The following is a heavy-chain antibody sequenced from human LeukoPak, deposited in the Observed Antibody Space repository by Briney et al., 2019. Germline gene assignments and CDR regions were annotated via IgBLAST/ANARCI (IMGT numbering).Heavy chain of an antibody. CDR2: IYTSGST. CDR3: ARDARTYYYYYMDV. J-gene: IGHJ6*03. V-gene: IGHV4-4*07. Sequence: PSETLSLTCTVSGGSISSYYWSWIRQPAGKGLEWIGRIYTSGSTNYNPSLKSRVTMSVDTSKNQFSLKLSSVTAADTAVYYCARDARTYYYYYMDVWGKGTTVTIPS. CDR1: GGSISSYY.